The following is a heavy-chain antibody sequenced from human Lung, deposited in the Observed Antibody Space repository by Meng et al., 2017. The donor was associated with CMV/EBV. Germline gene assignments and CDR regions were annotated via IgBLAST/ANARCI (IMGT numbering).Heavy chain of an antibody. J-gene: IGHJ5*02. CDR2: IYSGGST. Sequence: EVQLVESGXGLIQPGGSLRLSCAASGFTVSSNYMSWVRQAPGKGLEWVSVIYSGGSTYYADSVKGRFTISRDNSKNTLYLQMNSLRAEDTAVYYCARVVVVVPAATRYNWFDPWGQGTLVTVAS. V-gene: IGHV3-53*01. CDR1: GFTVSSNY. D-gene: IGHD2-2*01. CDR3: ARVVVVVPAATRYNWFDP.